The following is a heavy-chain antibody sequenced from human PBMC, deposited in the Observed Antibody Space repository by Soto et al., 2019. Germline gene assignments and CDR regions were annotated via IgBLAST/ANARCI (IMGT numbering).Heavy chain of an antibody. CDR3: ARGRLLRGMVV. CDR1: GGSISSGDYY. J-gene: IGHJ6*02. V-gene: IGHV4-30-4*01. D-gene: IGHD2-15*01. CDR2: IYYSGST. Sequence: PSETLSLTCTVSGGSISSGDYYWSWIRQPPGKGLEWIGYIYYSGSTYYNPSLKSRVTISVDTSKNQFSLKLSSVTAADTAVYYCARGRLLRGMVVWGQGTTVTVSS.